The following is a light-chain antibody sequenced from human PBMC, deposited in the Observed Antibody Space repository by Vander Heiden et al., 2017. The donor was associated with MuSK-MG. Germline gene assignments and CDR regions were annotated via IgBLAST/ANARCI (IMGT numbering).Light chain of an antibody. CDR2: DVN. V-gene: IGLV2-14*01. Sequence: QSPLTHPAPVSASPGQSIAISCTRTTGDIGGSNYVSWYQQHPGRAPKFLIYDVNIRPSGVSDRFSGSKSGNTASLTISGLQAEDEANYYCCSYTTSSTLIFGGGTQLTVL. CDR1: TGDIGGSNY. J-gene: IGLJ2*01. CDR3: CSYTTSSTLI.